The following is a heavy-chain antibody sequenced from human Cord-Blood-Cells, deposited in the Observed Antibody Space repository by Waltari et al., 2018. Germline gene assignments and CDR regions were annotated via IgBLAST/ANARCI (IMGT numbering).Heavy chain of an antibody. CDR1: GVTFSSYA. CDR3: ARDPIAAAGDY. J-gene: IGHJ4*02. Sequence: QVQLVESGGGGVQPGRSLRRSCAASGVTFSSYAMHWFRQAPGKGLEWVAVISYDGSNKYYADSVKGRFTISRDNSKNTLYLQMNSLRAEDTAVYYCARDPIAAAGDYWGQGTLVTVSS. CDR2: ISYDGSNK. V-gene: IGHV3-30*04. D-gene: IGHD6-13*01.